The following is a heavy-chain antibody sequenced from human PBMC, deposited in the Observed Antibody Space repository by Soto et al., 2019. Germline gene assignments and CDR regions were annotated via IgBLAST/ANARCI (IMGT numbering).Heavy chain of an antibody. D-gene: IGHD3-10*01. CDR2: INAGNGNT. CDR3: ARDQGFGEFDY. J-gene: IGHJ4*02. CDR1: GYTFTSYA. V-gene: IGHV1-3*05. Sequence: QVQLVQSGAEEKKPGASVKVSCKASGYTFTSYAMHWVRQAPGQRLEWMGWINAGNGNTKYSQKFQGRVTITRDTSASTAYMELSSLRSEDTAVYYFARDQGFGEFDYWGQGTLVTVSS.